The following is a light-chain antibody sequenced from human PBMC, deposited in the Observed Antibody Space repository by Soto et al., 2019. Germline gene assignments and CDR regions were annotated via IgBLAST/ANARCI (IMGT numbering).Light chain of an antibody. J-gene: IGKJ2*01. CDR2: GAS. V-gene: IGKV3-20*01. CDR1: QTVRSTY. Sequence: DIVLTQSPGTLSLSPGERATLSCRASQTVRSTYLAWYQQKPGQAPRLLIYGASIRATGIPDRFSGSGSGTDFTLTISRLEPEDFAVYYCQQFCSSVYTFGQGTKLEIK. CDR3: QQFCSSVYT.